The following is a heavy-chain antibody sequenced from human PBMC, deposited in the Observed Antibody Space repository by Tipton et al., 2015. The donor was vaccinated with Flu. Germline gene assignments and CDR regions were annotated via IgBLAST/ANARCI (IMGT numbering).Heavy chain of an antibody. CDR2: IWYDGSNK. CDR1: GFTFSSYG. D-gene: IGHD6-19*01. V-gene: IGHV3-33*01. J-gene: IGHJ4*02. CDR3: ARGLAYYFDF. Sequence: SLRLSCAAPGFTFSSYGMHWVRQAPGKGLEWVAVIWYDGSNKYYADSVKGRFTISRDNSKNTLYLQMNSLRAEDTAVYYCARGLAYYFDFWGQGTLVTVSS.